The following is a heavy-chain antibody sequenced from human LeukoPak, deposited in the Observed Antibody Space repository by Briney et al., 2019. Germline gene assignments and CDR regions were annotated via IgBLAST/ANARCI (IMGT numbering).Heavy chain of an antibody. CDR1: GFTFSSFS. Sequence: GGSLRLSCAASGFTFSSFSMNWVRQAPGEGLQWVSYISSSSGTRYYADSVQGRFTISRDNAKLYLQMNSLRAEDTAVYYCARRSTIFGGYYYMDVWGKGTKVTVSS. D-gene: IGHD3-3*01. J-gene: IGHJ6*03. V-gene: IGHV3-48*01. CDR2: ISSSSGTR. CDR3: ARRSTIFGGYYYMDV.